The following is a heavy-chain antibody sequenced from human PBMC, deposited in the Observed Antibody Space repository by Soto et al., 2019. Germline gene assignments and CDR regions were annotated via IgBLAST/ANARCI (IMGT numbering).Heavy chain of an antibody. Sequence: PSQTLSLTCVISGDSVSSYSAGWNWIRQSPSGGLEWLGRTYYRSKWYSDYAVSVKSRITITPEASKNQFSLQLNSVTPEDTAVYYCARDLVTGYNWFDPWGQGTLVTVSS. CDR3: ARDLVTGYNWFDP. CDR2: TYYRSKWYS. J-gene: IGHJ5*02. CDR1: GDSVSSYSAG. V-gene: IGHV6-1*01. D-gene: IGHD3-9*01.